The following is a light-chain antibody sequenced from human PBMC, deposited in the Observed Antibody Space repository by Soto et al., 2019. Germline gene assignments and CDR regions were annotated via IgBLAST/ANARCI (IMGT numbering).Light chain of an antibody. J-gene: IGKJ1*01. CDR2: KAS. V-gene: IGKV1-5*03. CDR3: QQYHSYWT. Sequence: EIQMTQSPSTLSASVGDRVTITCRASQSISSWLAWYQQKPGKXPXXLIYKASSLESGVPSRLNGIGSGTEFPLTLSSLQPDDFATDDCQQYHSYWTFGQGTKVDNK. CDR1: QSISSW.